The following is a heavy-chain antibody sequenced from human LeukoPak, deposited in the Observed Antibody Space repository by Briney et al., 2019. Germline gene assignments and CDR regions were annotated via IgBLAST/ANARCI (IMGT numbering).Heavy chain of an antibody. CDR3: ARQRCVSGRCYHTNVFDI. V-gene: IGHV5-51*01. D-gene: IGHD2-15*01. Sequence: GESLKISCKASGYSFISYWIGWVRQMPGKGLEWMGIINPADSETRYSPSFQGPVTISADKSMNTAYLQWTTVQASDTAMYYCARQRCVSGRCYHTNVFDIWGQGTMVTISS. J-gene: IGHJ3*02. CDR1: GYSFISYW. CDR2: INPADSET.